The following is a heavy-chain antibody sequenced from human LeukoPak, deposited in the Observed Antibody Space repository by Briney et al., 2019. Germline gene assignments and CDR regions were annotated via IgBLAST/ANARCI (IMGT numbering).Heavy chain of an antibody. Sequence: GGSLRLSCAASGFTFSSYGMNWVRQAPGKGLEWVAFIRYDGSNKYYADSVKGRFTISRDNSKNTLYLQMNSLRAEDTAVYYCASGYSYGYNYVDYWGQGTLVTVSS. CDR1: GFTFSSYG. J-gene: IGHJ4*02. V-gene: IGHV3-30*02. D-gene: IGHD5-18*01. CDR3: ASGYSYGYNYVDY. CDR2: IRYDGSNK.